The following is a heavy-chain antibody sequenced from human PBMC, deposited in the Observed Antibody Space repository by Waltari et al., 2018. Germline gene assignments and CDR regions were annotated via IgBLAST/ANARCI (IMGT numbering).Heavy chain of an antibody. Sequence: QVQLVESGGGVVQPGRSLRLSCAASGFTFSSYGMHWVRRAPGKGLEWVAVISYDGSNKYYADSVKGRFTISRDNSKNTLYLQMNSLRAEDTAVYYCAKDGRSSSTYFDYWGQGTLVTVSS. CDR2: ISYDGSNK. CDR3: AKDGRSSSTYFDY. D-gene: IGHD6-6*01. V-gene: IGHV3-30*18. CDR1: GFTFSSYG. J-gene: IGHJ4*02.